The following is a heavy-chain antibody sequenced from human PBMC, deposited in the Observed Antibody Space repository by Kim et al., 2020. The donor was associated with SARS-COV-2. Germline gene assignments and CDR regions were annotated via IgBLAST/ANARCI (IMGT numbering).Heavy chain of an antibody. V-gene: IGHV1-69*04. CDR1: GGTFSSYA. J-gene: IGHJ5*02. Sequence: SVKVSCKASGGTFSSYAISWVRQAPGQGLEWMGRIIPILGIANYAQKFQGRVTITADKSTSTAYMELSSLRSEDTAVYYCARDCSGGSCYTVNWFDPCG. CDR2: IIPILGIA. CDR3: ARDCSGGSCYTVNWFDP. D-gene: IGHD2-15*01.